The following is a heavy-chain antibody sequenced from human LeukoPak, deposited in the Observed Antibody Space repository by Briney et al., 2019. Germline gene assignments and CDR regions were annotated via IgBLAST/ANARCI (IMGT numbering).Heavy chain of an antibody. J-gene: IGHJ4*02. Sequence: GGTLRLSCAASGFIFNTYGMHWVRQAPGKGLEWVTFIQYDGSKKYYADSVKGRFTISRDNSKNTLYLEMNSLRAEDTAVYYCAKDIGSYYDYWGQGILVTVSS. CDR3: AKDIGSYYDY. CDR1: GFIFNTYG. D-gene: IGHD3-10*01. CDR2: IQYDGSKK. V-gene: IGHV3-30*02.